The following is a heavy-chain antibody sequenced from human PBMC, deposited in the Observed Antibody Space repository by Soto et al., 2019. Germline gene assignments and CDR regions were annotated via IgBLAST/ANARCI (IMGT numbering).Heavy chain of an antibody. CDR2: IDPSDSYT. CDR3: ARHRGTVTTRLRDYYYYYGMDV. J-gene: IGHJ6*02. Sequence: GESLKISCKGSGYSFTSYWISWVRQMPGKGLEWMGRIDPSDSYTNYSPSFQGHVTISADKSISTAYLQWSSLKASDTAMYYCARHRGTVTTRLRDYYYYYGMDVSGQGTTVTVSS. V-gene: IGHV5-10-1*01. CDR1: GYSFTSYW. D-gene: IGHD4-4*01.